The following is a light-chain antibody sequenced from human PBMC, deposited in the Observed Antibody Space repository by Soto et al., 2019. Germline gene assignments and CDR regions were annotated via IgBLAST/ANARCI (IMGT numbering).Light chain of an antibody. J-gene: IGLJ1*01. CDR2: DDN. Sequence: QSVLTQLPSVSAAPGQKVTISCSGGSSNIGGNSVSWYQQLPGTAPKLLIYDDNRRPSGIPDRFSGSKSGTSATLGITGFQTGDEAGYYCGSWDSSLSAYVFGTGTKVTVL. V-gene: IGLV1-51*01. CDR1: SSNIGGNS. CDR3: GSWDSSLSAYV.